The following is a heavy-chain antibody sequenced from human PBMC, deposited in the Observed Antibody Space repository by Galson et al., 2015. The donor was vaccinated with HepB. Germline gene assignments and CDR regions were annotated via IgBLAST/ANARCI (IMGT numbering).Heavy chain of an antibody. Sequence: LRLSCAASGFIFNSYAMTWVRQAPGKGLEWVAFISYDGSNKYYADSVKGRFTISRDNSKNTLYLQMNSLRPEDTAVYYCAREPYSSGWSKRGRYFDYWGQGALVTVSS. CDR1: GFIFNSYA. CDR3: AREPYSSGWSKRGRYFDY. V-gene: IGHV3-30-3*01. CDR2: ISYDGSNK. D-gene: IGHD6-19*01. J-gene: IGHJ4*02.